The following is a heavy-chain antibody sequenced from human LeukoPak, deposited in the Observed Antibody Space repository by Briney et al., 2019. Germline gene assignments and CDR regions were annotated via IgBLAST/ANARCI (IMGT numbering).Heavy chain of an antibody. CDR2: INHSGST. CDR1: GGSFSGYY. J-gene: IGHJ5*02. Sequence: SETLSLTCAVYGGSFSGYYWSWIRQPPGKGLEWIGEINHSGSTNYNPSLKSRVTISVDTSKNQFSPKLSSVTAADTAVYYCARPMVRGARSHNWFDPWGQGTLVTVSS. D-gene: IGHD3-10*01. CDR3: ARPMVRGARSHNWFDP. V-gene: IGHV4-34*01.